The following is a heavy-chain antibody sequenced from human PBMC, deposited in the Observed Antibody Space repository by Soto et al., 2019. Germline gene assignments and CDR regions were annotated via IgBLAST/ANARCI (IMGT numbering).Heavy chain of an antibody. V-gene: IGHV1-18*01. CDR2: VSANNGHT. Sequence: ASVKVSCKASGFTFSNYGLNWVRQAPGRGLEWMGWVSANNGHTNYAQNLQGRVSMTTDTSTSTAYMELRGLRFDDTAVYYCARDIESVTAKHFFYYYAMDVWGQGTTVTSP. D-gene: IGHD2-8*01. J-gene: IGHJ6*02. CDR1: GFTFSNYG. CDR3: ARDIESVTAKHFFYYYAMDV.